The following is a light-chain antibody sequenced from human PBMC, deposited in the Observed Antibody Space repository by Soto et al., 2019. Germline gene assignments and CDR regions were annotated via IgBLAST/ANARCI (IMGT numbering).Light chain of an antibody. CDR3: QQANSFPFT. Sequence: DIQMTQSPSSVSASIGDRVTITCRASQIIGTWLAWYQQKPGKAPTLLIYGASTLQSGVPSRFSGSESGTDFTLTIPNLQAEDSAIYYCQQANSFPFTFGPGNKVDIK. V-gene: IGKV1-12*02. J-gene: IGKJ3*01. CDR2: GAS. CDR1: QIIGTW.